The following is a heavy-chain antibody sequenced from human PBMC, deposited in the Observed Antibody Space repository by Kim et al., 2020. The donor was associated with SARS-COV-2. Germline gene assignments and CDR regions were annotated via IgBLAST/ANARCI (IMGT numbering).Heavy chain of an antibody. V-gene: IGHV3-11*01. CDR3: ARVPSARIFGVPIYYYYVDV. Sequence: GRFTISRDTAKNSLFLQMNSLRAEDTAVYYCARVPSARIFGVPIYYYYVDVWGKGTTVTVSS. D-gene: IGHD3-3*01. J-gene: IGHJ6*03.